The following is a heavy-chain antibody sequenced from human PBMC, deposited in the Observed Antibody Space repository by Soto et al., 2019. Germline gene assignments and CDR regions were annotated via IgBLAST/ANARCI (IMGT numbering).Heavy chain of an antibody. CDR2: INYRGTT. CDR3: ARDAPGEAPY. CDR1: GGSITNGDYY. D-gene: IGHD2-2*01. Sequence: QVQLQESGPGLVRPSQTMSLTCTVSGGSITNGDYYWNWIRQHPVNGLEWIGYINYRGTTFYNPSLKSRVFISVETSKNPFSLNLSSVTAADTALYFCARDAPGEAPYWGQGTLVTVSS. V-gene: IGHV4-31*03. J-gene: IGHJ4*02.